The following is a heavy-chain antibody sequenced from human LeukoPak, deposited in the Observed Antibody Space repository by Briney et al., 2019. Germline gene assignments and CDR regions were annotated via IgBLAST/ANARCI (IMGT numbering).Heavy chain of an antibody. D-gene: IGHD5-24*01. CDR2: IYYSGRT. CDR1: GGSISEYH. V-gene: IGHV4-59*08. CDR3: ARQPRRDGYIIFDY. J-gene: IGHJ4*02. Sequence: ETLSLTCTVSGGSISEYHWTWIRQPPGKGPEWIGHIYYSGRTNYNHTPRSPDSISVDTSRNQFSMMLNSVTAADTAVYYCARQPRRDGYIIFDYSGEGT.